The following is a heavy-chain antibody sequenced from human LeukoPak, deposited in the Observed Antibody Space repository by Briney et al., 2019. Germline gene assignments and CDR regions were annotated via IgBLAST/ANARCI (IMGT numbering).Heavy chain of an antibody. D-gene: IGHD2-21*02. CDR3: ARDEGVVVTATTLDY. V-gene: IGHV3-48*01. J-gene: IGHJ4*02. CDR2: ISSSSSTI. CDR1: GFTFSSYS. Sequence: GGSLRLSCAASGFTFSSYSMNWVRQAPGKGLEWVSYISSSSSTIYYADSVKGRFTISRDNAKNSLYLQMNSLRAEDTAVYYCARDEGVVVTATTLDYWGQGTLVTVSS.